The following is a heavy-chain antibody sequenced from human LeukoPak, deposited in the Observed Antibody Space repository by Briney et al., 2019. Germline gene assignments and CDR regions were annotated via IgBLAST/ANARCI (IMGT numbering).Heavy chain of an antibody. Sequence: PGGSLRLSCAASRFSFSSYGMHWVRQAPGKGLEWVAYLQYDRTNVQYADSVRGRFTISRDNSKNTLYLQMNSLRAEDTAVYYCAKGAVLRFLEWLPSYFDYWGQGTLVTVSS. CDR1: RFSFSSYG. D-gene: IGHD3-3*01. CDR2: LQYDRTNV. J-gene: IGHJ4*02. V-gene: IGHV3-30*02. CDR3: AKGAVLRFLEWLPSYFDY.